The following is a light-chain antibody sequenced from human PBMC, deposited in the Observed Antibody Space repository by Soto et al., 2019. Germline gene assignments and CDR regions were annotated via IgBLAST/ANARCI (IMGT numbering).Light chain of an antibody. CDR3: SSYTTSRAHYV. CDR1: SSDVGGYNY. V-gene: IGLV2-14*01. J-gene: IGLJ1*01. CDR2: EVS. Sequence: QSVLTQPASVSGSPGQSITISCTGTSSDVGGYNYVSWYQQHPGNAPKLMIYEVSNRPSGVSNRFSGSKSGNTASLTISGLQAEDEADYYCSSYTTSRAHYVFGTGTKLTVL.